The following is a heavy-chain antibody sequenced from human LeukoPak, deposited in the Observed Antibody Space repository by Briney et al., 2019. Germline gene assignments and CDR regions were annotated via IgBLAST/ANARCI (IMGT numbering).Heavy chain of an antibody. CDR3: ARLADTTS. Sequence: GESLKISCKGSGYTFTDYWIAWVRQMPGQGLEWMGIIYPGDSDTRYSPSFQGQVTISADKSTTTAYLQWSSLKASDTAMYFWARLADTTSWGQGTLVTVSS. CDR2: IYPGDSDT. D-gene: IGHD1-26*01. J-gene: IGHJ5*02. V-gene: IGHV5-51*01. CDR1: GYTFTDYW.